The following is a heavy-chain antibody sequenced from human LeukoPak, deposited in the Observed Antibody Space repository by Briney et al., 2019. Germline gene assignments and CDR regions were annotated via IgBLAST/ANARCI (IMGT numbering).Heavy chain of an antibody. J-gene: IGHJ5*02. CDR2: IYYSGST. CDR1: GGSISSGSYY. V-gene: IGHV4-61*10. Sequence: SETLSLTCTVSGGSISSGSYYWNWIRQPAGKGLEWIGYIYYSGSTNYNPSLKSRVTISVDTSKNQFSLKLSSVTAADTAVYYCARVVIPPRNFHWFDPGGQGTLVPVS. CDR3: ARVVIPPRNFHWFDP. D-gene: IGHD2-21*01.